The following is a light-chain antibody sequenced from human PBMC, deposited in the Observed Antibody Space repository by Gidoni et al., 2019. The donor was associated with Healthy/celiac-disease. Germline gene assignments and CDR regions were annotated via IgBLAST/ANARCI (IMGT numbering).Light chain of an antibody. CDR1: QSVLYSSNNKYY. J-gene: IGKJ4*01. Sequence: DIVMTQSPEYLAVSLGERATINCKSSQSVLYSSNNKYYLAWYQQKPGQPPKLLIYWASTRDSGVPDRFSGSGSGTDFTLTISSLQAEDVAVYYCQQYYSTPLTFGGGTKVEIK. V-gene: IGKV4-1*01. CDR3: QQYYSTPLT. CDR2: WAS.